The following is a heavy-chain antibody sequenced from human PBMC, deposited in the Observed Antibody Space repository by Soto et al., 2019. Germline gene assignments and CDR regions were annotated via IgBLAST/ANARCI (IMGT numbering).Heavy chain of an antibody. CDR2: INPNSGGT. J-gene: IGHJ4*02. D-gene: IGHD2-21*02. CDR1: GYTFTGYY. Sequence: ASVKVSCKASGYTFTGYYMHWVRQAPGRGLEWMGWINPNSGGTNYAQKFQGWVTMTRDTSISTAYMELSRLRSDDTAVYYCARGTDGGDHLDYWGQGTLVTVSS. V-gene: IGHV1-2*04. CDR3: ARGTDGGDHLDY.